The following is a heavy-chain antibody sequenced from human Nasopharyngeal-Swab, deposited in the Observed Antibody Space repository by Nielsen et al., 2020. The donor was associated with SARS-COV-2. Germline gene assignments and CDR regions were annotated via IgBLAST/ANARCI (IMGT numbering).Heavy chain of an antibody. Sequence: SVKVSCGASGGTFSSYAISWVRQAPGQGLEWMGGIIPIFGTANYAQKFQGRVTITADKSTSTAYMELSSLRSEDTAVYYCARDKGLRFLEWLPLKGFTGWFDPWGQGTLVTVSS. CDR1: GGTFSSYA. CDR3: ARDKGLRFLEWLPLKGFTGWFDP. V-gene: IGHV1-69*06. D-gene: IGHD3-3*01. CDR2: IIPIFGTA. J-gene: IGHJ5*02.